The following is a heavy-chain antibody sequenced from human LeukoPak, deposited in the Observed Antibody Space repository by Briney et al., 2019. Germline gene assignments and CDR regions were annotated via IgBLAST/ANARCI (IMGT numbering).Heavy chain of an antibody. CDR3: ARWGYCSSTSCYLAPDNYGMDV. CDR2: MNPNSGNT. CDR1: GYTFTSYD. D-gene: IGHD2-2*01. Sequence: ASVKVPCKASGYTFTSYDINWVRQAPGQGLEWMGWMNPNSGNTGYAQKFQGRVTMTRNTSISTAYMELSSLRSEDTAVYYCARWGYCSSTSCYLAPDNYGMDVWGQGTTVTVSS. J-gene: IGHJ6*02. V-gene: IGHV1-8*01.